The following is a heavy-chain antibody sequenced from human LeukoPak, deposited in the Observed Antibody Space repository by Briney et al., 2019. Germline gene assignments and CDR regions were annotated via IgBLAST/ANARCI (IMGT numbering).Heavy chain of an antibody. CDR2: IISSSSTI. Sequence: PGGSLRLSCAVSGFTFSSYSMNWVRQAPGKGLEWVSYIISSSSTIEYADSVKGRFTISRDNAKNSLYLQMNSLRDEDTTVYYCARDQVYAFDIWGQGTMVTVSS. CDR1: GFTFSSYS. CDR3: ARDQVYAFDI. J-gene: IGHJ3*02. V-gene: IGHV3-48*02. D-gene: IGHD2-8*01.